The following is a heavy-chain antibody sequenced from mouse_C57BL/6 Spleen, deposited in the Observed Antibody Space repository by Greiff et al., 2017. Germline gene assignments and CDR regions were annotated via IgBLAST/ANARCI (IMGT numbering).Heavy chain of an antibody. J-gene: IGHJ2*01. CDR3: AREEANWPY. Sequence: QVQLQQSGAELVRPGASVKLSCKASGYTFTDYYINWVKQRPGQGLEWIARIYPGSGNTYYNEKFKGKATLTAEKSSSTAYMQLSSLTSEDSAVYFCAREEANWPYWGQGTTLTVSS. CDR2: IYPGSGNT. CDR1: GYTFTDYY. D-gene: IGHD4-1*01. V-gene: IGHV1-76*01.